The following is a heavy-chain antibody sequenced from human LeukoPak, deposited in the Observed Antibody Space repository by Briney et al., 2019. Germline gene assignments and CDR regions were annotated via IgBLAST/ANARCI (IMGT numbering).Heavy chain of an antibody. CDR1: GFTFTNYW. CDR2: IKQDGSET. D-gene: IGHD2-2*01. V-gene: IGHV3-7*01. CDR3: AMQFTYGDYRPAGDY. Sequence: GGSLRLSCTASGFTFTNYWMSWVRQAPGQGLEWVADIKQDGSETHYIDSVKDRFTISRDNAKKSLYLQMSSLRAEDTAVYFCAMQFTYGDYRPAGDYWGQGTLVTVSS. J-gene: IGHJ4*02.